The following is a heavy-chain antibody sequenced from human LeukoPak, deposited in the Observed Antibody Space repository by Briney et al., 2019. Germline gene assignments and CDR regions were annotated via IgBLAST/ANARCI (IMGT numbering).Heavy chain of an antibody. V-gene: IGHV1-8*01. CDR1: GYTFTSYD. J-gene: IGHJ6*03. CDR2: MNPNSGNT. D-gene: IGHD3-3*01. CDR3: ARVNHYDFWSGYSPSSYYYYYYYMDV. Sequence: ASVKVSCTASGYTFTSYDINWVRQATGQGLEWMGWMNPNSGNTGYAQKFQGRVTMTRNTSISTAYMELSSLRSEDTAVYYCARVNHYDFWSGYSPSSYYYYYYYMDVWGKGTTVTVSS.